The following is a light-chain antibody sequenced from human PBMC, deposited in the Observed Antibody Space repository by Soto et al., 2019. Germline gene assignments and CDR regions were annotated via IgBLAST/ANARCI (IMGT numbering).Light chain of an antibody. J-gene: IGKJ2*01. CDR2: AAS. CDR1: QSVSSTY. Sequence: EIVLTQSPGTLSLSPGERATLSCRASQSVSSTYLSWYQQKPGQAPRLLIYAASSRETGTPDPVSGSGSGTDFTLTISRLEPEDFALYYCQQYDSSPYTFGQGTKLEIK. V-gene: IGKV3-20*01. CDR3: QQYDSSPYT.